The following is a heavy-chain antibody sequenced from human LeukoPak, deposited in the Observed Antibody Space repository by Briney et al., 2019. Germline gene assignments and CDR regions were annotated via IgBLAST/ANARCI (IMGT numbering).Heavy chain of an antibody. J-gene: IGHJ4*02. CDR1: GGSFSGYY. V-gene: IGHV4-34*01. Sequence: SETLSLTCAVYGGSFSGYYWSWIRQPPGKGPEWIGEINHSGSTNYNPSLKSRVTISVDTSKNQFSLKLSSVTAADTAVYYCARTEDLPYYDILTGYYIFDYWGQGTLVTVSS. CDR2: INHSGST. CDR3: ARTEDLPYYDILTGYYIFDY. D-gene: IGHD3-9*01.